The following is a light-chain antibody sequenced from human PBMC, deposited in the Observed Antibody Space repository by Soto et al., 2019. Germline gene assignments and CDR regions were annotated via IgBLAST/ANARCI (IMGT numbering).Light chain of an antibody. V-gene: IGKV3-15*01. J-gene: IGKJ2*01. CDR2: GAS. CDR1: QSVASN. Sequence: EIVMTQSPATLSVSPGERATLSCRASQSVASNLAWYQQRPGQAPRLLIYGASARATGIPARFSGSGSGTEFTLAISSLQSEDFAVYYCQQYYNWPPKTFGQGTK. CDR3: QQYYNWPPKT.